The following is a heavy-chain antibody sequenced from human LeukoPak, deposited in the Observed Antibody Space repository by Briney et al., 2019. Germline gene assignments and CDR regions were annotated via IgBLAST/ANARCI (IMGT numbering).Heavy chain of an antibody. J-gene: IGHJ3*02. V-gene: IGHV4-59*06. CDR3: ARGILLWFGESTDAFDI. CDR1: GGSISSYY. CDR2: IYYSGST. D-gene: IGHD3-10*01. Sequence: SETLSLTCTVSGGSISSYYWSWIRQPPGKGLEWIGYIYYSGSTYYNPSLKSRVTISVDTSKNQFSLKLSSVTAADTAVYYCARGILLWFGESTDAFDIWGQGTMVTVSS.